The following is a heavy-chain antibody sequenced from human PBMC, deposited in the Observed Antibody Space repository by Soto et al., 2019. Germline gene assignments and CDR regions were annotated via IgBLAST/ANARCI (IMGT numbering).Heavy chain of an antibody. CDR3: ARAPDYGDYGFDY. CDR1: GYSFTSYG. V-gene: IGHV1-2*04. J-gene: IGHJ4*02. Sequence: ASVKVSCKASGYSFTSYGINWVRQAPGQGLEWMGWINPNSGGTNYAQKFQGWVTMTRDTSISTAYMELSRLRSDDTAVYYCARAPDYGDYGFDYWGQGTLVTVSS. D-gene: IGHD4-17*01. CDR2: INPNSGGT.